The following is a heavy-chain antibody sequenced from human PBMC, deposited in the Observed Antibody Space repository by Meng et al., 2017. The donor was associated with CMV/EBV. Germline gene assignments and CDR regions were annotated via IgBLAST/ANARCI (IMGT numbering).Heavy chain of an antibody. J-gene: IGHJ4*02. Sequence: SETLSLTCAVYGGSFSSYYWSCIRQPPGKGLEWIGEINHSGSANYTPSLKSRASISVDTSKNQFSLKLSSVTAADTAVYYCARTSARGTFDYWGQGTLVTVSS. CDR1: GGSFSSYY. CDR3: ARTSARGTFDY. CDR2: INHSGSA. V-gene: IGHV4-34*01.